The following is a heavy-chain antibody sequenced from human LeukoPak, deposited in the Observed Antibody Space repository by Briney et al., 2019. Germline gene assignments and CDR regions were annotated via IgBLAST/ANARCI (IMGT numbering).Heavy chain of an antibody. CDR1: GDTFTGYY. D-gene: IGHD2-15*01. J-gene: IGHJ3*02. V-gene: IGHV1-2*02. Sequence: ASVKVSCKASGDTFTGYYMHWVRQAPGQGLEWMGWINPNSGGTKYAQKFQGRVTMTRDTSISTAYMELSRLRSDDTAVYYCARGPPVEGYCSGGSCKDAFDIWGQGTMVTVSS. CDR2: INPNSGGT. CDR3: ARGPPVEGYCSGGSCKDAFDI.